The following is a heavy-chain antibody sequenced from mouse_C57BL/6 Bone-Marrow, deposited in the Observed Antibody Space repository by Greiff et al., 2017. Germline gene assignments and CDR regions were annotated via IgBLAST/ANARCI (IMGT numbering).Heavy chain of an antibody. V-gene: IGHV1-20*01. CDR1: GYSFTGYF. J-gene: IGHJ3*01. D-gene: IGHD2-5*01. Sequence: EVKLMESGPELVKPGDSVKISCKASGYSFTGYFMNWVMQSHGKSLEWIGRINPYNGDTFYNQKFKGKATLTVDKSSSTAHMELRSLTSEDSAVYYCAREKGNSTWFAYWAKGLWSLSLQ. CDR2: INPYNGDT. CDR3: AREKGNSTWFAY.